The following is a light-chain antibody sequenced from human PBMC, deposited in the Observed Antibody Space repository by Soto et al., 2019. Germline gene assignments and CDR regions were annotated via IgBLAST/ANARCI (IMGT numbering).Light chain of an antibody. CDR1: PGIGSY. CDR2: AAS. J-gene: IGKJ4*01. Sequence: DIQLTQSPSFLSASLGDRVTITCRASPGIGSYLAWYQQKPGKAPRLLIYAASTLQSGVPSRFSGSGSDTEFTLTISSLQPEDFATYYCQQLNNYPLTFGGGTKVEIK. V-gene: IGKV1-9*01. CDR3: QQLNNYPLT.